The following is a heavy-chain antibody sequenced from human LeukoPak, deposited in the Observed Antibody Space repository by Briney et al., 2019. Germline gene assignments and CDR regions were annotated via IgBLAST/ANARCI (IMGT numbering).Heavy chain of an antibody. Sequence: SETLSLTCSVSGYSISGGFYWGWIRQSPGKGLEWMGSISYTGSAFYSPSLERRITISVDTSKNQFSLKLSSVTAADTAVYFCARDLGWNYQYYMDVWGKGTTVIVSS. J-gene: IGHJ6*03. CDR1: GYSISGGFY. D-gene: IGHD6-19*01. CDR2: ISYTGSA. CDR3: ARDLGWNYQYYMDV. V-gene: IGHV4-38-2*02.